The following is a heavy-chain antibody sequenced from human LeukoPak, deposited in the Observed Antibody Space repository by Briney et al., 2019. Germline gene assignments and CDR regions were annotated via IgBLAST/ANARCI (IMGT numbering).Heavy chain of an antibody. Sequence: SGGSLRLSCAASGFTFSGSWMGWVRQAPGKGLEWVAIINQNGNEKYYVDSVKGRSTISRDNAKNSLFFQMNSLRAEDTAVYFCVLGYSYGYLFDYWGQGTLVTVSS. CDR2: INQNGNEK. J-gene: IGHJ4*02. CDR1: GFTFSGSW. V-gene: IGHV3-7*01. D-gene: IGHD5-18*01. CDR3: VLGYSYGYLFDY.